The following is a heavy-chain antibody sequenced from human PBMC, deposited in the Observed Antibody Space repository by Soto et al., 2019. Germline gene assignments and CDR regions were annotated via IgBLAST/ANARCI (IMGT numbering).Heavy chain of an antibody. J-gene: IGHJ5*02. V-gene: IGHV3-30-3*01. CDR2: ISYDGSNK. CDR3: ARDPAGLGAT. CDR1: GFTFSSYA. Sequence: QVQLVESGGGVVQPGRSLRLSCAASGFTFSSYAMHWVRQAPGKGLEWVAVISYDGSNKYYADSVKGRFTISRDNSKNTLYLQMNSLRAEDTAVYYCARDPAGLGATWGQGTLVTVSS. D-gene: IGHD1-26*01.